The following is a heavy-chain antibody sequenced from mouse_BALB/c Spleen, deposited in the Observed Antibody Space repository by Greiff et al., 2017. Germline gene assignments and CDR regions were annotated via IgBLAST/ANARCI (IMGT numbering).Heavy chain of an antibody. CDR2: ISSGSSTI. CDR1: GFTFSSFG. V-gene: IGHV5-17*02. Sequence: EVQLVESGGGLVQPGGSRKLSCAASGFTFSSFGMHWVRQAPEKWLEWVAYISSGSSTIYYADTVKGRFTISRDNPKNTLFLQMTSLRSEDTAMYYCARSYDPAWFAYWGQGTLVTVSA. D-gene: IGHD2-3*01. J-gene: IGHJ3*01. CDR3: ARSYDPAWFAY.